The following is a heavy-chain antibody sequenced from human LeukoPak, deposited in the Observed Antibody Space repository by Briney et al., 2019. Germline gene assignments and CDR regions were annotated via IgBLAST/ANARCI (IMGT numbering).Heavy chain of an antibody. Sequence: GGSLRLSCAASGFTFNIYALHWVRQAPGKGLEWVARISYDGSNKYYADSVKGRFTISRDNSKNTLYLRMNSLRPEDTAMYYCARDTYDSIHGMDVWGQGTTVTVSS. J-gene: IGHJ6*02. D-gene: IGHD3-22*01. CDR3: ARDTYDSIHGMDV. CDR1: GFTFNIYA. CDR2: ISYDGSNK. V-gene: IGHV3-30*04.